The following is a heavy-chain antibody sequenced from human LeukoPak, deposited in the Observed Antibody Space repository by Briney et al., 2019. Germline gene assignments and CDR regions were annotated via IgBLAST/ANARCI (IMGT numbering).Heavy chain of an antibody. J-gene: IGHJ3*02. CDR3: ARDKRWLQLDDAFDI. CDR1: GGTFSSYA. Sequence: ASVKVSCKASGGTFSSYAISWVRQAPGQGLEWMGGIIPILGTANYAQKFQGRVTITTDESTSTAYTELSSLRSEDTAVYYCARDKRWLQLDDAFDIWGQGTMVTVSS. D-gene: IGHD5-24*01. V-gene: IGHV1-69*05. CDR2: IIPILGTA.